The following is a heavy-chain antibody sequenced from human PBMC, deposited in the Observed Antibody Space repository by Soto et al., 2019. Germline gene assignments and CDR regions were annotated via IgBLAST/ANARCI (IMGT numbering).Heavy chain of an antibody. CDR3: ARTFGSGSYSYRGNNWFHY. V-gene: IGHV4-39*01. CDR1: GGSISNRRYY. Sequence: SETLSLTCTVSGGSISNRRYYWGWIRQPPGKGLEWIASIYHTGSMYYNPSLKSRVTISVDTSKNQFSLKLSSATAADTAVYYCARTFGSGSYSYRGNNWFHYWGQGTLVTVSS. CDR2: IYHTGSM. D-gene: IGHD3-10*01. J-gene: IGHJ5*01.